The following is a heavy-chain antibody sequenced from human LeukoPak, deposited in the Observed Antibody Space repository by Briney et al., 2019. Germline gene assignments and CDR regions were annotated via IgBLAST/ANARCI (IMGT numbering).Heavy chain of an antibody. CDR3: ARGYVAAAGPAPRLLDY. D-gene: IGHD6-13*01. Sequence: ASVKVSCKASGYTFTSYGISWVRQATGQGLEWMGWMNPNSGNTGYAQKFQVRVTMTRNTSISTAYMELSSLRSEDTAVYYCARGYVAAAGPAPRLLDYWGQGTLVTVSS. CDR1: GYTFTSYG. V-gene: IGHV1-8*02. J-gene: IGHJ4*02. CDR2: MNPNSGNT.